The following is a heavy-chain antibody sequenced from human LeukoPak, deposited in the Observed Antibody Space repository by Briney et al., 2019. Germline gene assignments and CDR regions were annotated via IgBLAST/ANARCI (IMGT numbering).Heavy chain of an antibody. V-gene: IGHV4-61*02. J-gene: IGHJ4*02. D-gene: IGHD1-26*01. CDR3: ARGISNAWEVQAY. Sequence: PSQTLSLTCTVSGGSITSGSYFWTWIRQPAGKGLEWLGRMQTNGNTNYNPSLKSRVAISIDTSKNQFSLQLSSVTAADTAVYYCARGISNAWEVQAYWGQGTLVTVSS. CDR1: GGSITSGSYF. CDR2: MQTNGNT.